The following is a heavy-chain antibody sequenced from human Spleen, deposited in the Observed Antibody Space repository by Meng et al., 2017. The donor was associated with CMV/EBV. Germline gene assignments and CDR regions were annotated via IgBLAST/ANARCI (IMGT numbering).Heavy chain of an antibody. J-gene: IGHJ4*02. CDR3: ARVDGYYDFWSGYYWMYYFDY. Sequence: SYGMHWVRQAPGKGLVWVSRINSDGSSTSYADSVKGRFTISRDNAKNTLYLQMNSLRAEDTAVYYCARVDGYYDFWSGYYWMYYFDYWGQGTLVTVSS. D-gene: IGHD3-3*01. CDR1: SYG. CDR2: INSDGSST. V-gene: IGHV3-74*01.